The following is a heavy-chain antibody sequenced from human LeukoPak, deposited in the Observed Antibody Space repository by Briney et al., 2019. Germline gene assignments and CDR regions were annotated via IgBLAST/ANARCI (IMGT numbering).Heavy chain of an antibody. J-gene: IGHJ6*02. D-gene: IGHD6-13*01. V-gene: IGHV1-3*01. CDR1: GYTFTSYA. CDR3: ARAISSSSWSRYGMDV. Sequence: ASVKVSCKASGYTFTSYAMHWVRQAPGQRLEWMGWINAGNGNTKYSQKFQGRVTITRDTSASTAYMELSSLRSGDTAVYYCARAISSSSWSRYGMDVWGQGTTVTVSS. CDR2: INAGNGNT.